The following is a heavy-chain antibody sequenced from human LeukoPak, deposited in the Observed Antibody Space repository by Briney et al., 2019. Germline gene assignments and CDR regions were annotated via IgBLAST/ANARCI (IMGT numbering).Heavy chain of an antibody. Sequence: SGGSLRLSCAASGFTFSSYGMSRVRQAPGKGLEWVSAISGSGGSTYYADSVEGRFTISRDNSKNTLYLQMNSLRAEDTAVYYCVAVADYYGSGIVYWGQGTLVTVSS. V-gene: IGHV3-23*01. CDR1: GFTFSSYG. CDR2: ISGSGGST. D-gene: IGHD3-10*01. J-gene: IGHJ4*02. CDR3: VAVADYYGSGIVY.